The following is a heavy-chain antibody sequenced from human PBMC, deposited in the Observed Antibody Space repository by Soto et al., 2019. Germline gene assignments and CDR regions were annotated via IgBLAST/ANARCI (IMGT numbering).Heavy chain of an antibody. Sequence: SETLSLTCTVSGDSISSYYWTWIRQPAGKGLEWIGRIYSSGSTNYNPSLKSRVTMSADTSKNQFSLKLSSVTAADTAVYYCARDEQQWRGFDCWGQGTLVTVSS. J-gene: IGHJ4*02. D-gene: IGHD6-19*01. CDR1: GDSISSYY. CDR3: ARDEQQWRGFDC. CDR2: IYSSGST. V-gene: IGHV4-4*07.